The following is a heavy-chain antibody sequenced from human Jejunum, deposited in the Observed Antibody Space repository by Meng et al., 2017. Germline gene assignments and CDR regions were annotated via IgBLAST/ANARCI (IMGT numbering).Heavy chain of an antibody. V-gene: IGHV4-34*02. CDR1: GESFSGYY. CDR3: ARVLALIDS. Sequence: QVQLQQWGGGMLKPSETLSLTCAVVGESFSGYYWNWLRQSPGKGLEWIGQITYTGVVDYNPSLKSRVTIFVDTPKRQFSLNLTSVTAADTAVYYCARVLALIDSWGQGTLVTVSS. J-gene: IGHJ4*02. CDR2: ITYTGVV. D-gene: IGHD3-3*02.